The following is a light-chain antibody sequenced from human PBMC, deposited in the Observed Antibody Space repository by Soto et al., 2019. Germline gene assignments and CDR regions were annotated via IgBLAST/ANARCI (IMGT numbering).Light chain of an antibody. CDR3: ETWDITTPVV. CDR1: SGHSSYI. J-gene: IGLJ2*01. V-gene: IGLV4-60*02. CDR2: LEGSGSY. Sequence: PVLTQSSSASASLGSSVKLTCTLSSGHSSYIIAWHQQQPGKAPRYLMKLEGSGSYNKGSGVPDRFSGSSSGADRYLTISDRQIEDEADYYCETWDITTPVVLGGGTKVTVL.